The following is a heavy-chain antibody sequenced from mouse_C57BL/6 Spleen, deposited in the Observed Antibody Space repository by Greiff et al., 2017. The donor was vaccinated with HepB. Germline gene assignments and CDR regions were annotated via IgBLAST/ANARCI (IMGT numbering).Heavy chain of an antibody. J-gene: IGHJ1*03. CDR3: ARDADDYGYFDV. V-gene: IGHV7-1*01. Sequence: EVQLVDSGGGLVQSGRSLRLSCATSGFTFSDFYMEWVRQAPGKGLEWIAASRNKANDYTTEYSASVKGRFIVSRDTSQSILYLQMNALRAEDTAIYYCARDADDYGYFDVWGTGTTVTVSS. CDR1: GFTFSDFY. CDR2: SRNKANDYTT.